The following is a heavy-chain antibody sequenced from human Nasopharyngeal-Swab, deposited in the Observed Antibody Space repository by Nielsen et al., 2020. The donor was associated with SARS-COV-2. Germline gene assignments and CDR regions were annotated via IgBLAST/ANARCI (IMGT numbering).Heavy chain of an antibody. CDR2: ISGGTGGT. CDR3: AKDYIRRGSN. D-gene: IGHD2-15*01. Sequence: GGSLRLSCAASGFTFSSYAMSWVRQAPGKGLEWDSAISGGTGGTFYADSVKGRLTISRDNSKNTLFLQMNSLRAEDTAVYYCAKDYIRRGSNWGQGTLVTVSS. CDR1: GFTFSSYA. V-gene: IGHV3-23*01. J-gene: IGHJ4*02.